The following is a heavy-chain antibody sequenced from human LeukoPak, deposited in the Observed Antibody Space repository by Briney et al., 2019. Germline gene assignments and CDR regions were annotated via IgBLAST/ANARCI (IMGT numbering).Heavy chain of an antibody. J-gene: IGHJ4*02. Sequence: ASVKVSCKASGGTFSSYAISWVRQAPGQGLEWMGGIIPIFGTANYAQKFQGRVTITADKSTSTAYMELSSLRSEDTAVYYCARASLGSGIARDWGQGTLVTVSS. V-gene: IGHV1-69*06. CDR2: IIPIFGTA. CDR3: ARASLGSGIARD. D-gene: IGHD3-10*01. CDR1: GGTFSSYA.